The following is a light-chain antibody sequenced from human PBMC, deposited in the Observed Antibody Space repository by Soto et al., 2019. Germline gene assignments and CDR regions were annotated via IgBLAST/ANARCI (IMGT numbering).Light chain of an antibody. J-gene: IGKJ1*01. CDR1: QSISKY. CDR2: GAS. V-gene: IGKV1-39*01. CDR3: QQSHSTPQT. Sequence: DIPMTQSPSSLSASVGDRVTITCRASQSISKYLNWYQQKPGKAPKLLIYGASSLQSGVPPRFSGRGSGTDFTLTISSLQPEDFATYYCQQSHSTPQTFGQGTKVEIK.